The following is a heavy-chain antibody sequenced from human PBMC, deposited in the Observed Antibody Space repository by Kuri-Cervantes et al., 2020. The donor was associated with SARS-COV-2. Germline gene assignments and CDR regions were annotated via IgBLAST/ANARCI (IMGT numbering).Heavy chain of an antibody. D-gene: IGHD3-10*01. CDR2: INHSGST. V-gene: IGHV4-34*01. Sequence: ESLKISCAVYGGSFSGYYWSWIRQPPGKGLEWIGEINHSGSTNYNPSLKSRVTISVDTSKNQFSLKLSSVTAADTAVYYCARSYYGSGSPNYYYYYMDVWGRGTTVTVSS. CDR3: ARSYYGSGSPNYYYYYMDV. J-gene: IGHJ6*03. CDR1: GGSFSGYY.